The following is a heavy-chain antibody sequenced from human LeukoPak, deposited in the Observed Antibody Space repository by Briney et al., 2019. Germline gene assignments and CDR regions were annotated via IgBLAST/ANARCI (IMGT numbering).Heavy chain of an antibody. J-gene: IGHJ6*02. V-gene: IGHV3-33*01. CDR1: GYTLTELS. CDR3: ARDRVVVVAAKNGMDV. Sequence: SCKVSGYTLTELSMHWVRQAPGKGLEWVAVIWYDGSNKYYADSVKGRFTISRDNSKNTLYLQMNSLRAEDTAVYYCARDRVVVVAAKNGMDVWGQGTTVTVSS. CDR2: IWYDGSNK. D-gene: IGHD2-15*01.